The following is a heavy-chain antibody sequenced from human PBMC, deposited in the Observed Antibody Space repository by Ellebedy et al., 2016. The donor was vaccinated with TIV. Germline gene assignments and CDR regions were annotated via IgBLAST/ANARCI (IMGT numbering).Heavy chain of an antibody. V-gene: IGHV4-59*12. D-gene: IGHD6-19*01. CDR2: VYYTGKT. CDR1: GGAIGTNY. Sequence: SETLSLTCTVSGGAIGTNYRFWIRQPPGKGLEWIGYVYYTGKTDYSPSLKSRVTMSVDTSKNQFSLYLTSVTAADTAIYYCARGGQWLPKALDMDVWGEGTTVTVSS. J-gene: IGHJ6*03. CDR3: ARGGQWLPKALDMDV.